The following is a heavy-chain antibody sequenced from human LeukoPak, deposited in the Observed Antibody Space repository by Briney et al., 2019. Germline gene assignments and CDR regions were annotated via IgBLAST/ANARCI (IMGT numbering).Heavy chain of an antibody. CDR2: LHPNSGTA. Sequence: APVKVSCKASGYTFTNYDINWVRQATGQGLEWMGWLHPNSGTAGYAQNFQGRVTITGDTSMSTAYMELSSLRSEDTAVYYCARVVVVPADNSYFYYMDVWGKGTTVTVSS. D-gene: IGHD2-2*01. J-gene: IGHJ6*03. CDR3: ARVVVVPADNSYFYYMDV. CDR1: GYTFTNYD. V-gene: IGHV1-8*03.